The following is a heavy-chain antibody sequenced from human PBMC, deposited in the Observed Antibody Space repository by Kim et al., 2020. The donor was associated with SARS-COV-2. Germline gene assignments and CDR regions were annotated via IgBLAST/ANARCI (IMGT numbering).Heavy chain of an antibody. J-gene: IGHJ4*02. CDR1: GGSVSSSTHY. CDR2: FSQSGTT. CDR3: AGVGTYSDVLTGYAGVSYFTF. Sequence: SETLSLTCSVSGGSVSSSTHYWGFIRQTPGKGLEWIVTFSQSGTTYYNPSLKSRVTLSVDSSKNQFSLKLMSVTAADTTVYFSAGVGTYSDVLTGYAGVSYFTFWGEGALLTVSS. D-gene: IGHD3-9*01. V-gene: IGHV4-39*01.